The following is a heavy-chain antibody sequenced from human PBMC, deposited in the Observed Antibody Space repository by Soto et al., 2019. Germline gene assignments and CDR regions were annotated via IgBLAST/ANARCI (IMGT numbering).Heavy chain of an antibody. J-gene: IGHJ4*02. CDR2: ISSSSSTI. Sequence: GGSLRLSCAASGFTFSSYAMSWVRQAPGKGLEWVSYISSSSSTIYYADSVKGRFTISRDNAKNSLYLQMNSLRAEDTAVYYCARELFSGRTPAPKRPLLSYWGQGTLGTV. CDR3: ARELFSGRTPAPKRPLLSY. CDR1: GFTFSSYA. V-gene: IGHV3-48*01. D-gene: IGHD6-19*01.